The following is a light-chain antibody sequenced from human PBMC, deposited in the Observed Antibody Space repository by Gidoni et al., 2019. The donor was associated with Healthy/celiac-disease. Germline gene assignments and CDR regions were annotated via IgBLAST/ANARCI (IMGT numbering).Light chain of an antibody. CDR1: SSDVGGYNY. Sequence: HSALTQPPSASGSPGQPVTISCTGTSSDVGGYNYVSWYQQHPGKAPKLMIYEVSKRPSGVPDRFSGSKSGNTASLTVSGLQAEDEADYYCSSYAGSNNVFGTGTKVTVL. CDR2: EVS. CDR3: SSYAGSNNV. J-gene: IGLJ1*01. V-gene: IGLV2-8*01.